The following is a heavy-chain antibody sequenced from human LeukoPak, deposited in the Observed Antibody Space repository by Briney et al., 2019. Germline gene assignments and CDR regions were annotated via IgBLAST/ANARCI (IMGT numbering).Heavy chain of an antibody. Sequence: PGGSLRLSCVVSGLTFSNYCMTWVRQAPGKGLEWVANIKKDGSEKFYVDSVKGRFTISRDNAKSSLYLQMDSLRGEDTAVYYCARGRECSGTGCYLPGIYWGQGILVTVSS. D-gene: IGHD2-2*01. J-gene: IGHJ4*02. V-gene: IGHV3-7*03. CDR1: GLTFSNYC. CDR3: ARGRECSGTGCYLPGIY. CDR2: IKKDGSEK.